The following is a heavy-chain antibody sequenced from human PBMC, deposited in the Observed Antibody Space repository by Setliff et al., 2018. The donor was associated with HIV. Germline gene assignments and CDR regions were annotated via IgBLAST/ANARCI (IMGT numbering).Heavy chain of an antibody. CDR1: GFIFNNFW. Sequence: GGSLRLSCSTSGFIFNNFWMHWVRQAPGKGLVWVSCISGSGTTTKYADFVKGRFTISRDNAKNSVYLQMNDLRAEGTAVYYCARLIVVVPVAMGPYFDYWGQGSLVTVSS. J-gene: IGHJ4*02. CDR2: ISGSGTTT. D-gene: IGHD2-2*01. CDR3: ARLIVVVPVAMGPYFDY. V-gene: IGHV3-74*01.